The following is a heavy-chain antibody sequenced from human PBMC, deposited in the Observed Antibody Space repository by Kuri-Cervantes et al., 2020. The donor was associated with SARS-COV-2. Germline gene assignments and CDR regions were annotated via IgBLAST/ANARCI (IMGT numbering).Heavy chain of an antibody. V-gene: IGHV3-30*02. J-gene: IGHJ4*02. CDR3: VTWFDFWSGYSRCRFDY. CDR2: IRYDGSNK. Sequence: GGSLRLSCAASGFTFSSYGLHWVRKAPGKGLEWVAFIRYDGSNKYYADSVKGRFTISRDNSKNTLYLQMNSLRAEDTAVYYCVTWFDFWSGYSRCRFDYWGQGTLVTVSS. CDR1: GFTFSSYG. D-gene: IGHD3-3*01.